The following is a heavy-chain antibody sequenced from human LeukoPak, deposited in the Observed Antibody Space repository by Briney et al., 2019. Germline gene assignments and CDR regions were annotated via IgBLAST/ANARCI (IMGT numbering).Heavy chain of an antibody. Sequence: GRSLRLSCAASGFTFDDYAMHWVRQAPGKGLEWVSGISWNSGSIGYADSVKGRFTISRDNAKNFLYLQMNSLRAEDTALYYCAKDTSYCSGGSCPLGDNAFDIWGQGTMVTVSS. CDR2: ISWNSGSI. V-gene: IGHV3-9*01. D-gene: IGHD2-15*01. CDR3: AKDTSYCSGGSCPLGDNAFDI. CDR1: GFTFDDYA. J-gene: IGHJ3*02.